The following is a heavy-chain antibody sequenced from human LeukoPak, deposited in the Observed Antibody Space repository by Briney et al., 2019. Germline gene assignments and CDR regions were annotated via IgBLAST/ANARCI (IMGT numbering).Heavy chain of an antibody. CDR3: ARERSDDFWSGYYWDSYYYGMDV. CDR1: GYTFTSYG. J-gene: IGHJ6*02. V-gene: IGHV1-18*01. Sequence: ASVKLSCKSSGYTFTSYGISWVRHAPGQGLEWMGWISAYNGNTNYAQKLQGRVTMTTDTSTSTAYMELRSLRSDDAAVYYCARERSDDFWSGYYWDSYYYGMDVWGQGTTVTVSS. CDR2: ISAYNGNT. D-gene: IGHD3-3*01.